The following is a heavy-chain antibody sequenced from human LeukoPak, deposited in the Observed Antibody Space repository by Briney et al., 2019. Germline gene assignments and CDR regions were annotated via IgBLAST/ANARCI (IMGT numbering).Heavy chain of an antibody. CDR3: ARSTSSIAARLDY. D-gene: IGHD6-6*01. CDR2: AYYSGST. J-gene: IGHJ4*02. CDR1: GGSISSSSYS. V-gene: IGHV4-39*01. Sequence: SETLSLTCTVSGGSISSSSYSWGWIRQPPGKGLEWIGSAYYSGSTYYNPSLKSRVTISVDTSKDQFSLKLSSVTAADTAVYYCARSTSSIAARLDYWGQGTLVTVSS.